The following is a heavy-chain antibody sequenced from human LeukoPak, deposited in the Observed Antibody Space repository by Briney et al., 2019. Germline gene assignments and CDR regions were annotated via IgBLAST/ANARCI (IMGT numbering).Heavy chain of an antibody. CDR3: ARDASGTGAWFDP. Sequence: SVKVSCKASGYTFTGYYMHWVRQAPGQGLEWMGGIIPIFGTANYAQKFQGRVTITTDESTSTAYMELSSLRSEDTAVYYCARDASGTGAWFDPWGQGTLVTVSS. J-gene: IGHJ5*02. CDR2: IIPIFGTA. V-gene: IGHV1-69*05. CDR1: GYTFTGYY. D-gene: IGHD3-10*01.